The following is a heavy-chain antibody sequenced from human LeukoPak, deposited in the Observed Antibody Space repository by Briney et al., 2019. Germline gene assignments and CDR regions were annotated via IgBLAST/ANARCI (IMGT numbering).Heavy chain of an antibody. CDR1: GGTFISYA. V-gene: IGHV1-69*13. CDR3: ASAESSSGYYSRDYFDY. J-gene: IGHJ4*02. Sequence: SVKVSCKASGGTFISYAISWVRQAPGQGLEWMGGIIPIFGTANYAQKFQGRVTITADESTSTAYMELSSLRSEDTAVYYCASAESSSGYYSRDYFDYWGQGTLVTVSS. D-gene: IGHD3-22*01. CDR2: IIPIFGTA.